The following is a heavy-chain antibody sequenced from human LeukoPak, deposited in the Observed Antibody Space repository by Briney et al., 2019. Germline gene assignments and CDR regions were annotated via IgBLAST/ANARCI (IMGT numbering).Heavy chain of an antibody. CDR2: ISSSSSYI. CDR1: GFTFSSYS. V-gene: IGHV3-21*01. CDR3: ARDLGRAAAGWRYDWFDP. D-gene: IGHD6-13*01. Sequence: PGGSLRLSCAASGFTFSSYSMNWVRQAPGKGLEWVSSISSSSSYIYYADSVKGRFTISRDNAKNSLYLQMNSLRAEDTAVYYCARDLGRAAAGWRYDWFDPWGQGTLVTVSS. J-gene: IGHJ5*02.